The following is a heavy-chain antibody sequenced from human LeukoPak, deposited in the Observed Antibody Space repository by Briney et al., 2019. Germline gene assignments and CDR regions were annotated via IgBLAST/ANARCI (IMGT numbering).Heavy chain of an antibody. Sequence: PSETLSLTCTVSGGSISSSSYYWGWIRQPPGEGLEWIGSIYYSGSTYYNPSLKSRVTISVDTSKNQFSLKLSSVTAADTAVYYCARERAPPGIAAASYGGYYFDYWGQGTLVTVSS. J-gene: IGHJ4*02. CDR2: IYYSGST. V-gene: IGHV4-39*02. D-gene: IGHD6-13*01. CDR1: GGSISSSSYY. CDR3: ARERAPPGIAAASYGGYYFDY.